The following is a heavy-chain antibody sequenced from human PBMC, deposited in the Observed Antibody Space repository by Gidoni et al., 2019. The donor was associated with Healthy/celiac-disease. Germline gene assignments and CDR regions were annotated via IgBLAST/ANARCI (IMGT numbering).Heavy chain of an antibody. Sequence: QLQLHESAPGLVKPSETLSLTCPVSRCSISSSSYYWGWIRQPPGEGLEWIGSIYYSGSTSYNPTLKSRVTISEDTSKNQFSLKLGSVAAADTAVYYCARQWELDDAFDIWGQGTMVTVSS. V-gene: IGHV4-39*01. D-gene: IGHD1-26*01. CDR3: ARQWELDDAFDI. CDR1: RCSISSSSYY. CDR2: IYYSGST. J-gene: IGHJ3*02.